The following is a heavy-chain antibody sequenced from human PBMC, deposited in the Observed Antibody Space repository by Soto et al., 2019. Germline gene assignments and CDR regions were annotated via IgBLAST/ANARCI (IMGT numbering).Heavy chain of an antibody. Sequence: GASVKVSCKASGYTFTSYGISWVRQAPGQGLEWMGWISAYNGNTNYAQKLQGRVTMTTDTSTSTAYMELRSLRSDDTAVYYCARHCSGGSCYDWFDPWGQGTLVTVSS. J-gene: IGHJ5*02. CDR2: ISAYNGNT. D-gene: IGHD2-15*01. CDR3: ARHCSGGSCYDWFDP. V-gene: IGHV1-18*01. CDR1: GYTFTSYG.